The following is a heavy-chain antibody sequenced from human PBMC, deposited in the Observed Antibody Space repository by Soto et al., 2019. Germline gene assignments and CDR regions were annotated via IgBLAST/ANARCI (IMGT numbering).Heavy chain of an antibody. D-gene: IGHD6-19*01. CDR2: ISGSAVTT. V-gene: IGHV3-23*01. CDR1: VFTFSSYA. Sequence: LXLSCEASVFTFSSYAMTWVRQAPGRGLEWVSTISGSAVTTYYADSVKGRFTISRDNAKNTLFLQMNSLRADDTAVYYCAKELVAVAGSDYWGQGTLVTVSS. J-gene: IGHJ4*02. CDR3: AKELVAVAGSDY.